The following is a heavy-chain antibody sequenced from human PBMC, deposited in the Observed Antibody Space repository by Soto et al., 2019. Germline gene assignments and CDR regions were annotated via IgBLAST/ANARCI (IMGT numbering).Heavy chain of an antibody. CDR2: IYESGRT. CDR3: ARGDRYSGSFSDYFDP. V-gene: IGHV4-30-2*01. Sequence: SETLSLTCIVSGASISTGGYSWSWIRQPPGKGPEWIGYIYESGRTYYKPSLKSRASISMDKSRNQFSVRLTSVTAADTAVYFCARGDRYSGSFSDYFDPWGQGTLVTVSS. J-gene: IGHJ5*02. D-gene: IGHD1-26*01. CDR1: GASISTGGYS.